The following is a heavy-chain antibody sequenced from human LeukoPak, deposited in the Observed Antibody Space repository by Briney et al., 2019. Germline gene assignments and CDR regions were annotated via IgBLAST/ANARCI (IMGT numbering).Heavy chain of an antibody. CDR2: IIPIFGTA. CDR1: GGTFSSYA. V-gene: IGHV1-69*13. CDR3: ARGGGCSSTSCYHDY. Sequence: ASVKVSCKASGGTFSSYAISWVRQAPGQGLEWMGGIIPIFGTANYAQKFQGRVTITADESTSTAYMELSSLRSEDTAVYYCARGGGCSSTSCYHDYWGQGTLVTVSS. J-gene: IGHJ4*02. D-gene: IGHD2-2*01.